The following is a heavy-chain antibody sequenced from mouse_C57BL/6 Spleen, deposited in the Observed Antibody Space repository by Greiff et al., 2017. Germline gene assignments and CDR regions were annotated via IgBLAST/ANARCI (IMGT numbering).Heavy chain of an antibody. CDR1: GYSITSDY. V-gene: IGHV3-8*01. CDR3: AKGLFFDY. CDR2: ISYSGST. D-gene: IGHD1-1*01. J-gene: IGHJ2*01. Sequence: EVKLMESGPGLAKPSQTLSLTCSVTGYSITSDYWNWIRKFPGNKLEYMGYISYSGSTYNNPSLKSRISITRDTSKNLCFLQLNYVTTEDTATYYCAKGLFFDYWGKGTTLTVSS.